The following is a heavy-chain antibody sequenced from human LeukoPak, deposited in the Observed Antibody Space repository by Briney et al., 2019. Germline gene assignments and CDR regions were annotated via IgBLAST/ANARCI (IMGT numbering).Heavy chain of an antibody. Sequence: GGSLRLSCAASGFTFDDYGMSWVRQAPGKGLEWVSGINWNGGGTGYADSVKGRFTISRDNAKNSLYLQMNSLRAEDTALYYCARDFKGIAAAGTVWFDPWGQGTLVTVPS. CDR1: GFTFDDYG. V-gene: IGHV3-20*04. J-gene: IGHJ5*02. CDR2: INWNGGGT. CDR3: ARDFKGIAAAGTVWFDP. D-gene: IGHD6-13*01.